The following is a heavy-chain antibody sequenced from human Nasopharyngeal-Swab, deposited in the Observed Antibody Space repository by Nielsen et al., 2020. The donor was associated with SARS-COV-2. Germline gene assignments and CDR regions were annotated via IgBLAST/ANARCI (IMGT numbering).Heavy chain of an antibody. Sequence: VRQAPGKGLEWVSYISSSSSTIYYADSVKGRFTISGDNAKNSLYLQMNSLRAEDTAVYHCARALHIYYYDSSGYFGDAFDIWGQGTMVTVSS. J-gene: IGHJ3*02. CDR2: ISSSSSTI. D-gene: IGHD3-22*01. V-gene: IGHV3-48*01. CDR3: ARALHIYYYDSSGYFGDAFDI.